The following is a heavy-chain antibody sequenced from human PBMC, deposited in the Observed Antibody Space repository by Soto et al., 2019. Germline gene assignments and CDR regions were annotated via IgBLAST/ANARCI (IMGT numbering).Heavy chain of an antibody. CDR2: IYSNGKA. CDR3: ARERTYQMSGDDTLDI. J-gene: IGHJ3*02. CDR1: GGTFSGYD. V-gene: IGHV4-4*07. Sequence: LETLSLTCAVYGGTFSGYDWSWLRQSAGKGLEWIGRIYSNGKAYYNPSLKSRVTMSLDTLNNQVSLRLSSATAADTAKYYCARERTYQMSGDDTLDIWGLGTMVTVSS. D-gene: IGHD2-21*01.